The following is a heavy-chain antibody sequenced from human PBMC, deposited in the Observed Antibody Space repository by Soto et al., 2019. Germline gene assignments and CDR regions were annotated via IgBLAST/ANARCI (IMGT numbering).Heavy chain of an antibody. CDR2: IIPIFGTA. J-gene: IGHJ2*01. D-gene: IGHD1-26*01. V-gene: IGHV1-69*13. Sequence: SVKVSCKASGGTFSSYAISWVRQAPGQGLEWMGGIIPIFGTANYAQKFQGRVTITADESTSTAYMELSSLRSEDTAVYYCASCSSGSYLTNWYFDLWGRGTLVTVSS. CDR3: ASCSSGSYLTNWYFDL. CDR1: GGTFSSYA.